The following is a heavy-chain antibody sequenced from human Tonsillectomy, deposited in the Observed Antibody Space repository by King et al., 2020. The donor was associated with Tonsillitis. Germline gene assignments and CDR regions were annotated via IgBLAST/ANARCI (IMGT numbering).Heavy chain of an antibody. CDR2: INHSGST. Sequence: VQLQQWGAGLLKHSETLSLTCAVYGGSFSGYYWSWIRQPPGKGLEWIGEINHSGSTNYNPSLKSRVTISVDTCKNQFSLKLSSVTAADTAVYYCARGGAVTGFYWYFDLCVRGTLVTVSS. D-gene: IGHD2-21*02. CDR3: ARGGAVTGFYWYFDL. CDR1: GGSFSGYY. J-gene: IGHJ2*01. V-gene: IGHV4-34*01.